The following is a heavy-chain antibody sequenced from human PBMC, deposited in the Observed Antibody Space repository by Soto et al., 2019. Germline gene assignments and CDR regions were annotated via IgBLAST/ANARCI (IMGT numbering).Heavy chain of an antibody. D-gene: IGHD2-8*01. CDR1: GYRFTPYG. J-gene: IGHJ4*02. CDR3: ARQGYQDDTNTTVY. V-gene: IGHV5-51*01. Sequence: GESLTLSCTCSGYRFTPYGIGWVRQMPGKGLEWMGLIYPGDSNTRFSPSFQGQVTISVDMSMSTAYRQWSSLRVSDTAMYYCARQGYQDDTNTTVYWGQGTLVT. CDR2: IYPGDSNT.